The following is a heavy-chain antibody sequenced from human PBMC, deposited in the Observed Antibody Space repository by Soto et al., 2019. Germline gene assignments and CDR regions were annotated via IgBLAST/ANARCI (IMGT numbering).Heavy chain of an antibody. D-gene: IGHD4-17*01. V-gene: IGHV4-59*01. CDR1: GGSISSYY. CDR2: IYYSGST. CDR3: ARIGYGDYVSYYFDY. J-gene: IGHJ4*02. Sequence: ASETLSLTCTVSGGSISSYYWSWIRQPPGKGLEWIGYIYYSGSTNYNPSLKSRVTISVDTSKNQFSLKLSSVTAADTAVYYCARIGYGDYVSYYFDYWGQGTLVTVSS.